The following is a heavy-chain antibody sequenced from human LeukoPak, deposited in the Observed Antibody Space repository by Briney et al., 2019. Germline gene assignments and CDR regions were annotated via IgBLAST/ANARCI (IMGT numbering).Heavy chain of an antibody. CDR2: IYYSGST. CDR3: ARVNGGNSFTRGRFAFDI. CDR1: GGSISSGDYY. Sequence: SETLSLTCTVSGGSISSGDYYWSWIRQPPGKGLEWIGYIYYSGSTYYNPSLKSRVTISVDTSKNQFSLKLSSVTAADTAVYYCARVNGGNSFTRGRFAFDIWGQGTMVTVSS. V-gene: IGHV4-30-4*01. J-gene: IGHJ3*02. D-gene: IGHD4-23*01.